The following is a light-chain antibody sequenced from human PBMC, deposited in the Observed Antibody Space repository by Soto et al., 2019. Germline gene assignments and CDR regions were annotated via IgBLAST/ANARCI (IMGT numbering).Light chain of an antibody. Sequence: QSVLTQPPSMSGAPGQRVTISCTGSSSNIGAGFDVHWYQQLPGTAPKLLIYVNNNRPSGVPDRFSASKSGTSAALAITGLPAEDEDDYYCQSFDSSLRIRIFGGGTKLTVL. CDR2: VNN. CDR3: QSFDSSLRIRI. V-gene: IGLV1-40*01. CDR1: SSNIGAGFD. J-gene: IGLJ2*01.